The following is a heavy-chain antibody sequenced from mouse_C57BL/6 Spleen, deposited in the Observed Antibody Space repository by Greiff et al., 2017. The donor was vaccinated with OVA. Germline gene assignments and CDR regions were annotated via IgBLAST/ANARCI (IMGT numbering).Heavy chain of an antibody. CDR1: GFTFSSYA. D-gene: IGHD1-1*01. Sequence: EVQGVESGGGLVKPGGSLKLSCAASGFTFSSYAMSWVRQTPEKRLEWVATISDGGSYTYYPDNVKGRFTLSRDNAKNNLYLQMSHLKSEDTAMYYCARDREYGSSSYWYFDVWAQGPRSPSPQ. J-gene: IGHJ1*03. CDR3: ARDREYGSSSYWYFDV. CDR2: ISDGGSYT. V-gene: IGHV5-4*01.